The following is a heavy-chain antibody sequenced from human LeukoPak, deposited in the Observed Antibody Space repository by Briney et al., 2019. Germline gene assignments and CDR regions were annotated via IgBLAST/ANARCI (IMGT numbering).Heavy chain of an antibody. D-gene: IGHD5-12*01. CDR1: GFTFSSYA. CDR3: AREGIGMVAKNQPLDY. V-gene: IGHV3-64*01. CDR2: ISSNGGST. Sequence: GGSLRLSCAASGFTFSSYAMHWVRQAPGNGLEYVSAISSNGGSTYYANSVKGRFTISRDNSKNTLYLQMGSLSAEDMAVYYCAREGIGMVAKNQPLDYWGQGTLVTVSS. J-gene: IGHJ4*02.